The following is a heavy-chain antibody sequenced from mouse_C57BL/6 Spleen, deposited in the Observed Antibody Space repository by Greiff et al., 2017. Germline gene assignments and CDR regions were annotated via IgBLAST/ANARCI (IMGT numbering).Heavy chain of an antibody. CDR3: VRPPSTVVDEDYFDY. D-gene: IGHD1-1*01. CDR2: IRSKSNNYAT. V-gene: IGHV10-1*01. CDR1: GFSFNTYA. J-gene: IGHJ2*01. Sequence: EVKLEESGGGLVQPKGSLKLSCAASGFSFNTYAMNWVRQAPGKGLEWVARIRSKSNNYATYYADSVKDRFTISRDDSESMLYLQMNNLKTEDTAMYYCVRPPSTVVDEDYFDYWGQGTTLTVSS.